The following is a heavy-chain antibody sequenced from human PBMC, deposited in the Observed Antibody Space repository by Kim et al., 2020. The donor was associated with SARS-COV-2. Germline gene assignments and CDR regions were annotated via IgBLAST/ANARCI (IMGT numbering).Heavy chain of an antibody. CDR2: IYSGGST. CDR3: ARGGWSGGSLNAEYFQH. CDR1: GFTVSSNY. Sequence: GGSLRLSCAASGFTVSSNYMSWVRQAPGKGLEWVSVIYSGGSTYYADSVKGRFTISRDNSKNTLYLQMNSLRAEDTAVYYCARGGWSGGSLNAEYFQHWGQGTLVTVSS. J-gene: IGHJ1*01. D-gene: IGHD2-15*01. V-gene: IGHV3-53*01.